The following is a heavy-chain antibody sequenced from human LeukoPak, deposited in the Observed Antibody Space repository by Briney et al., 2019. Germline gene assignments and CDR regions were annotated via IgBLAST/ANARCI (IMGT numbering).Heavy chain of an antibody. CDR2: INTDGST. CDR3: ARDFAAAYYFDY. Sequence: GGSLRLSCAASGITASNNYMTWVRQAPGKGLEWVSIINTDGSTNYADSVRGRFIISRDESKNTLYLQMNSLRVGDTALYFCARDFAAAYYFDYWGQGALVTVSS. J-gene: IGHJ4*02. CDR1: GITASNNY. V-gene: IGHV3-66*01. D-gene: IGHD6-13*01.